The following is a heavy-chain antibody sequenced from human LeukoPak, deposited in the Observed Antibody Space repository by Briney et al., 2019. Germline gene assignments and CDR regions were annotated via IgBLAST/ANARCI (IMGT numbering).Heavy chain of an antibody. Sequence: PGGSLRLSCAACGFTFSSYAMHWVRQAPGKGLEWVAVISYDGSNKYYADSVKGRFTISRDNSKNTLYLQMNSLRAEDTAVYYCARSPGVYYDFWSGYRNAFDIWGQGTMVTVSS. CDR1: GFTFSSYA. J-gene: IGHJ3*02. V-gene: IGHV3-30-3*01. D-gene: IGHD3-3*01. CDR2: ISYDGSNK. CDR3: ARSPGVYYDFWSGYRNAFDI.